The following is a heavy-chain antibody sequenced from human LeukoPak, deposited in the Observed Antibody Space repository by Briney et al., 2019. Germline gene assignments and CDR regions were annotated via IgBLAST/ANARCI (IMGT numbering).Heavy chain of an antibody. CDR2: INHGGVT. V-gene: IGHV4-34*01. Sequence: SETLSHTCGVSGGSFSGHYWTWLRQTPGKGLEGMGEINHGGVTNYNPSLKSRVSISIDTSTNEISLNMSSVTAADTGIYYCARGRNWQTFYHYYMDVWGKGATVTVS. CDR3: ARGRNWQTFYHYYMDV. D-gene: IGHD1-14*01. J-gene: IGHJ6*03. CDR1: GGSFSGHY.